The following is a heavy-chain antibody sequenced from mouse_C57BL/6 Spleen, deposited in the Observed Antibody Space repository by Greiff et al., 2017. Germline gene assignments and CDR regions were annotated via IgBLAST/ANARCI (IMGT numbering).Heavy chain of an antibody. D-gene: IGHD2-2*01. J-gene: IGHJ4*01. CDR2: ISYDGSN. CDR3: ARDPGYYGDDDA. V-gene: IGHV3-6*01. CDR1: GYSITSGYY. Sequence: EVQLQESGPGLVKPSQSLSLTCSVTGYSITSGYYWNWIRQFPGNKLEWMGYISYDGSNNYNPSLKNRISITRDTSKNQFFLKLNSVTTEDTATYYCARDPGYYGDDDAWGQGTSVTVSS.